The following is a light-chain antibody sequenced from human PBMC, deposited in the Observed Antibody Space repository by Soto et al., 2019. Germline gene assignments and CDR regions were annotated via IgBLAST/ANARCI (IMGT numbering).Light chain of an antibody. Sequence: DIQMTQSPSTLSASIGDRVTITCRASQSISSWLAWYQQKPGKAPKLLIYEASNLESGVPSRFSGSGSETEFTLTISSLQPDDFATYYCQQYNSNLYTFGQGTKLEIK. CDR2: EAS. CDR1: QSISSW. J-gene: IGKJ2*01. CDR3: QQYNSNLYT. V-gene: IGKV1-5*03.